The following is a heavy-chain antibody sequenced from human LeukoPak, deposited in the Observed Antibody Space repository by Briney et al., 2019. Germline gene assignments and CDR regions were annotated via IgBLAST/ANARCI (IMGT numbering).Heavy chain of an antibody. CDR1: GYTFTGYY. CDR2: INPNSGGT. D-gene: IGHD1-1*01. J-gene: IGHJ6*02. Sequence: ASVKVSCKASGYTFTGYYMHWVRQAPGQGLEWMGWINPNSGGTNYAQKFQGWVTMTRDTSISTAYMELSRLRSDDTAVYYCARALQNVRSHYYYYGMDVWGQGTTVTVSS. V-gene: IGHV1-2*04. CDR3: ARALQNVRSHYYYYGMDV.